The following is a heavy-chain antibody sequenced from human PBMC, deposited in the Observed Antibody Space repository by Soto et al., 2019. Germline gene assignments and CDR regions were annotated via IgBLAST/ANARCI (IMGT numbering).Heavy chain of an antibody. Sequence: SETLSLTCAVYGGSFSGYYWSWIRQPPGKGLEWIGEINHSGSTNYNPSLKSRVTISVDTSKNQFSLKLSSVTAADTAVYYCARGTEITMVRGVITLDYWGQGTLVTVSS. J-gene: IGHJ4*02. V-gene: IGHV4-34*01. CDR2: INHSGST. CDR1: GGSFSGYY. CDR3: ARGTEITMVRGVITLDY. D-gene: IGHD3-10*01.